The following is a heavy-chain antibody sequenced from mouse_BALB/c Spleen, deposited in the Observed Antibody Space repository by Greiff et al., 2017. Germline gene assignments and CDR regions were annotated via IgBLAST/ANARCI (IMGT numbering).Heavy chain of an antibody. CDR1: GFTFSSFG. V-gene: IGHV5-17*02. CDR2: ISSGSSTI. J-gene: IGHJ4*01. CDR3: AREGAYYGNYGNYYAMDY. Sequence: EVKVVESGGGLVQPGGSRKLSCAASGFTFSSFGMHWVRQAPEKGLEWVAYISSGSSTIYYADTVKGRFTISRDNPKNTLFLQMTSLRSEDTAMYYCAREGAYYGNYGNYYAMDYWGQGTSVTVSS. D-gene: IGHD2-10*01.